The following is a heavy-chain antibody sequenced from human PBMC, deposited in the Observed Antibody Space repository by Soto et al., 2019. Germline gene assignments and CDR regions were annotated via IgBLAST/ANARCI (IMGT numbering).Heavy chain of an antibody. CDR2: INAGNGNT. Sequence: QVQLVQSGAEVKKPGASVKVSCKASGYTFTSYAKHWVRQAPGQRLEWMGWINAGNGNTKYSQKFQGRVTITRDTSASTAYMELSSLRSEDTAVYYCARDLGYGSGSGVEYYYYYGMDVWGQGTTVTVSS. CDR1: GYTFTSYA. D-gene: IGHD3-10*01. J-gene: IGHJ6*02. CDR3: ARDLGYGSGSGVEYYYYYGMDV. V-gene: IGHV1-3*01.